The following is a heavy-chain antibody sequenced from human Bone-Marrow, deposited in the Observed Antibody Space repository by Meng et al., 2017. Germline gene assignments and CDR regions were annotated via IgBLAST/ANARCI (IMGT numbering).Heavy chain of an antibody. J-gene: IGHJ3*02. CDR3: ARDSFRSPDAFDI. D-gene: IGHD2-15*01. CDR2: IYTSGST. Sequence: QVQLQESGPGLVKPSETLSPPCTVSGGSISRYYWSWIRQPAGKGLEWIGRIYTSGSTNYNPSLKSRVTMSVDTSKNQFSLKLSSVTAADTAVYYCARDSFRSPDAFDIWGQGTMVTVSS. V-gene: IGHV4-4*07. CDR1: GGSISRYY.